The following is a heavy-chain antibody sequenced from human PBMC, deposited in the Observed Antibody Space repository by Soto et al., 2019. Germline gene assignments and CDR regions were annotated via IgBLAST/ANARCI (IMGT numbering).Heavy chain of an antibody. CDR1: GGSISSGDYY. CDR2: IYYSGST. D-gene: IGHD2-15*01. J-gene: IGHJ4*02. CDR3: ARDGYCSGGSCFYFDY. V-gene: IGHV4-30-4*01. Sequence: QVQLQESGPGLVKPSQTLSLTCTVSGGSISSGDYYWSWIRQPPGKGLEWIGYIYYSGSTYYNPSLKSRVTISVDTSKNQFSLKLSSVTAADTAVYYCARDGYCSGGSCFYFDYWGQGTLVTVSS.